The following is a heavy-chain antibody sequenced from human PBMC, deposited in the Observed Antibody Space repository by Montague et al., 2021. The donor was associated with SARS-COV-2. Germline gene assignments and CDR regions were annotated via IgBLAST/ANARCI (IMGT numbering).Heavy chain of an antibody. J-gene: IGHJ3*01. CDR2: LFQRAGT. CDR1: GGSIGGTNSY. CDR3: ARHPPHSPSGNYLVPGVFDV. V-gene: IGHV4-39*01. Sequence: SETLSLTCTVSGGSIGGTNSYWAWIRPSPGKGLERTGTLFQRAGTSSHASLPSRVPISVDTSSNQFSLRLSSVTAADSAVYFCARHPPHSPSGNYLVPGVFDVWGPATMFTVS. D-gene: IGHD3-10*01.